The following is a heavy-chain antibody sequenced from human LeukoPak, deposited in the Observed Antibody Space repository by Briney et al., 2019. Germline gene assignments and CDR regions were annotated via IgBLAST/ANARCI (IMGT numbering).Heavy chain of an antibody. CDR2: INPNSGGT. CDR1: GYTFTGYY. V-gene: IGHV1-2*02. D-gene: IGHD4/OR15-4a*01. CDR3: AREKGMYGAKSFDH. Sequence: GVSVKVSCKASGYTFTGYYIHWVRQAPGQGLEWMGWINPNSGGTNYAQKFQGRVTMTRDTSISTAYMELSRLRSDDTAVYYCAREKGMYGAKSFDHWGQGTLVTVSS. J-gene: IGHJ4*02.